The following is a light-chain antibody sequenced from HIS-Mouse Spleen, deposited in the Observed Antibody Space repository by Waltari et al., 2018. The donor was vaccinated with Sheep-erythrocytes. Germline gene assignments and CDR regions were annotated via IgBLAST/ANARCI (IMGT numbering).Light chain of an antibody. CDR2: LNSDGSH. J-gene: IGLJ2*01. CDR3: QTCGTGIHVV. CDR1: SGHSSYA. V-gene: IGLV4-69*01. Sequence: QLVLTQSPSASASLGASVKLTYTLSSGHSSYAIAWHQQQPEKGPRYLMKLNSDGSHSKGDGIPDRFSGSSSGAERYLTISSLQSEDEADYYCQTCGTGIHVVFGGGTKLTVL.